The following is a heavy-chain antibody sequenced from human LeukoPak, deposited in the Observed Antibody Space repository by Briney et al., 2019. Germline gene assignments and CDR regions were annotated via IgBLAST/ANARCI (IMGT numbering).Heavy chain of an antibody. D-gene: IGHD6-13*01. J-gene: IGHJ4*02. Sequence: GGSLRLSCAASGFTFSSYSMNWVRQAPGKGLEWVAVISYDGSNKKYADSVKGRFTISRDNSKNTLYLQMNSLRAEDTAVYYCARRPIGYYYSDYRGQGTLVTVSS. CDR2: ISYDGSNK. CDR1: GFTFSSYS. V-gene: IGHV3-30*03. CDR3: ARRPIGYYYSDY.